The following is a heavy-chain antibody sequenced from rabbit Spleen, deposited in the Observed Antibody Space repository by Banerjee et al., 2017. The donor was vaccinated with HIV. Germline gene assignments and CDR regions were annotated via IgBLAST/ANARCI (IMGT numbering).Heavy chain of an antibody. D-gene: IGHD1-1*01. J-gene: IGHJ3*01. CDR1: GFGFSSGYD. CDR2: INSITGKT. V-gene: IGHV1S40*01. Sequence: QSLEESGGDLVKPGASLTLTCKASGFGFSSGYDMCWVRQAPGKGLEWIGCINSITGKTVYATWAKGRFTISRASSTTVFLQMTSLTAADTATYFCARDLPDIIGWNFGFWGQGTLVTVS. CDR3: ARDLPDIIGWNFGF.